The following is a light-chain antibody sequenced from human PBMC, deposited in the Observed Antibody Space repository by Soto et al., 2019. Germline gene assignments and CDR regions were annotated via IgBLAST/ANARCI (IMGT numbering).Light chain of an antibody. CDR2: DVN. V-gene: IGLV2-14*01. CDR1: SSVVGAYNY. Sequence: QSALTQPASVSGSPGQSITISCTGTSSVVGAYNYDSWYQQHPGKVPKLIIYDVNNRPSGVSNRFSGSKSGNTASLTISGLQTEDEADYYCSSYTSATTYVFGTGTKVTVL. J-gene: IGLJ1*01. CDR3: SSYTSATTYV.